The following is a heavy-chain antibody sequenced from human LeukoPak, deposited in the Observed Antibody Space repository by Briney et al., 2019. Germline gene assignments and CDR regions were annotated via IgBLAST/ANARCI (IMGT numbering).Heavy chain of an antibody. CDR3: AKLVPPRGYFDS. CDR2: IYHSGST. V-gene: IGHV4-39*07. Sequence: SETLSLTCTVSGGSISSSSYYWGWIRQPPGKGLKWIGSIYHSGSTYYIRSIKSRVTISVDTSKNQFSLKLSSVTAADTAVYYFAKLVPPRGYFDSWAQGTLVTVSP. CDR1: GGSISSSSYY. J-gene: IGHJ4*02. D-gene: IGHD3-10*01.